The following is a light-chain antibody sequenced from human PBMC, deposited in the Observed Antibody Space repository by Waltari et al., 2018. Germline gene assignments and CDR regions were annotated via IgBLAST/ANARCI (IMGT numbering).Light chain of an antibody. V-gene: IGLV2-8*01. CDR3: ASRGASKV. Sequence: QSALTQPPSASGSPGQSVTISCTGTRSDVVAYKYVSWYQQHPGKAPKLLIYEVSKRASGVPDRFSGSKSGNTASLTVSGLQAEDEADYYCASRGASKVFGGGTKLTVL. CDR1: RSDVVAYKY. J-gene: IGLJ2*01. CDR2: EVS.